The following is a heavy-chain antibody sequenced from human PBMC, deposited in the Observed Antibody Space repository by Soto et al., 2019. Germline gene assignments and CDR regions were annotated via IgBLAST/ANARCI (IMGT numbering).Heavy chain of an antibody. Sequence: PGGSLRLSCAASGFTFSSYAMSWVRQAPGKGLEWVSAISGSGGSTYYADSVKGRFTISRDNSKNTLYLQMNSLRAEDTAVYYCAKDPGGTMIVVDYYFDYWGQGTLVTVSS. J-gene: IGHJ4*02. CDR3: AKDPGGTMIVVDYYFDY. V-gene: IGHV3-23*01. D-gene: IGHD3-22*01. CDR2: ISGSGGST. CDR1: GFTFSSYA.